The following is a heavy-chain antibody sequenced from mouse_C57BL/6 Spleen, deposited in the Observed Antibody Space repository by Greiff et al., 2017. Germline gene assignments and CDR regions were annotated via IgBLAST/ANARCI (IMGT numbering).Heavy chain of an antibody. D-gene: IGHD1-1*01. Sequence: EVQLVESGGGLVQPKGSLKLSCAASGFSFNTYAMNWVRQAPGQGLEWVARIRSKSNNYATYYADSVKDRFTISRDDSESMLYLQSNNLKTEDTAMYYCVRQDYGGFAYWGQGTLVTVSA. CDR2: IRSKSNNYAT. J-gene: IGHJ3*01. CDR1: GFSFNTYA. V-gene: IGHV10-1*01. CDR3: VRQDYGGFAY.